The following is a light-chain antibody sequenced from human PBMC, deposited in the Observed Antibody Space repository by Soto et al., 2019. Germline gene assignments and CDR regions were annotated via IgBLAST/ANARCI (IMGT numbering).Light chain of an antibody. J-gene: IGKJ2*01. CDR1: QGISSW. Sequence: DIQMPQSPSSVSASVGDRVTSTCPASQGISSWLAWYQQKPGKAPKLLIYAASSLQSGVPSTFSGSGSGTDFSLTFSCLQPEEFATNQCQQANSLPWAVGQGTKLEIK. CDR2: AAS. CDR3: QQANSLPWA. V-gene: IGKV1-12*02.